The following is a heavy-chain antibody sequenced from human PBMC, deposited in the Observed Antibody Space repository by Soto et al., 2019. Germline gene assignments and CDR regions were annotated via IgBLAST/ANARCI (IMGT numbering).Heavy chain of an antibody. V-gene: IGHV3-23*01. D-gene: IGHD6-13*01. CDR2: ISGSGGST. Sequence: VQLLESGGGLVQPGGSLRLSCAASGFTFSSYAMSWVRQAPGKGLAWVSAISGSGGSTYYADSVKGRFTISRDNYKYTLDLQMNSLRAEDTAVYYCAKDRQTYSSNWDFQHWGQGTLVTVSS. CDR1: GFTFSSYA. CDR3: AKDRQTYSSNWDFQH. J-gene: IGHJ1*01.